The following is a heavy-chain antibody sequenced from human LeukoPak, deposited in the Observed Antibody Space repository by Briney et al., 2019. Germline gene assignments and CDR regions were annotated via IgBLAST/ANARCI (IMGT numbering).Heavy chain of an antibody. D-gene: IGHD2-2*01. CDR3: ARGPPLGYCSSTSCNERVDY. J-gene: IGHJ4*02. CDR2: IYHSGST. CDR1: GYSISSGYY. V-gene: IGHV4-38-2*01. Sequence: SETLSLTCAVSGYSISSGYYWGWIRQPPGKGLEWIGSIYHSGSTYHNPSLKSRVTISVDTSKNQFSLKLSSVTAADTAVYYCARGPPLGYCSSTSCNERVDYWGQGTLVTVSS.